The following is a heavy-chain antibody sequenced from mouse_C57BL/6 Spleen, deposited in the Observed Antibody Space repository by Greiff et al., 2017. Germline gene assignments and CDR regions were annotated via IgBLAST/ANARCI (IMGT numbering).Heavy chain of an antibody. D-gene: IGHD2-4*01. Sequence: VQLQQSGPELVKPGSSVKIPCKASGYTFTDYNMDWVQQSHGKSLEWIGDINPNNGGTIYNQKFKGKATLTVDKSSSTAYMELRSLTSEDTAVYYCARSDYGFDYWGQGTTLTVSS. J-gene: IGHJ2*01. CDR3: ARSDYGFDY. CDR1: GYTFTDYN. CDR2: INPNNGGT. V-gene: IGHV1-18*01.